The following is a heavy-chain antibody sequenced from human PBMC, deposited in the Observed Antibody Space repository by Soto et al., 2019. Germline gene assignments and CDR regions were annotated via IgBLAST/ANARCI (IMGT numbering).Heavy chain of an antibody. CDR2: IWYDGSNK. J-gene: IGHJ3*02. Sequence: GGSLRLSCAASGFTFSSYGMHWVRQAPGKGLEWVAVIWYDGSNKYYADSVKGRFTISRDNSKNTLYLQMNSLRAEDTAVYYCARDYRMVRGVTPRNDAFDIWGQGTMVTVSS. CDR1: GFTFSSYG. D-gene: IGHD3-10*01. V-gene: IGHV3-33*01. CDR3: ARDYRMVRGVTPRNDAFDI.